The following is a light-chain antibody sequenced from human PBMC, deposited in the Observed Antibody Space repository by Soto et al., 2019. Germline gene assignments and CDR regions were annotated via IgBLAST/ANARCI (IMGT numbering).Light chain of an antibody. CDR1: QGISTY. CDR3: QQYNSAPRT. J-gene: IGKJ1*01. CDR2: AAS. V-gene: IGKV1-27*01. Sequence: DIQMTQSPSSRSASVGDRVTITCRASQGISTYLAWYQQKPGKVPKLLIYAASTLQSGVPSRFSGRGSGTDFTLTISSLQPEDVATYYWQQYNSAPRTFGQGTKVEIK.